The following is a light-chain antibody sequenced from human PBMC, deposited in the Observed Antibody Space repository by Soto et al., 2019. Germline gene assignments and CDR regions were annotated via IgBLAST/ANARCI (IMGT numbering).Light chain of an antibody. Sequence: EIVLTQSPGTLSLSPGERATLSCRASQSVSSSFLAWYQQRPGQAPRLLIFGASYRATGIPDRFSGSGSGTDFTLTISRLEPADFAVYYCQHYGSSPPEFTFGPGTKVDSK. CDR1: QSVSSSF. V-gene: IGKV3-20*01. CDR2: GAS. J-gene: IGKJ3*01. CDR3: QHYGSSPPEFT.